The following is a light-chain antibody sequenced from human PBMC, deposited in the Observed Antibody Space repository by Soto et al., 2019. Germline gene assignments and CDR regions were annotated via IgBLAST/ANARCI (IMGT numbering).Light chain of an antibody. Sequence: DIQLTQSPSFLSASVGDRVTITCRASQGISSYLAWYQQQPGKAPKLLIYAASTLQSGVPSRFSGRGSGTEFTLTISSLQPQDFASYYCQQLNSYPLITFGPGTKVDIK. J-gene: IGKJ3*01. CDR2: AAS. CDR1: QGISSY. V-gene: IGKV1-9*01. CDR3: QQLNSYPLIT.